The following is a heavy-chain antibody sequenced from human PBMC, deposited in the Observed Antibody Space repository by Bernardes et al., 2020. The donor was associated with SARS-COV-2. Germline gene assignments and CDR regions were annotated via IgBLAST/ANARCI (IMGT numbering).Heavy chain of an antibody. CDR2: VSDSGGST. J-gene: IGHJ3*02. CDR1: GGSISSSSYY. V-gene: IGHV3-23*01. Sequence: ETLSLTCIVSGGSISSSSYYWGWVRQTPGKGLEWVSTVSDSGGSTFYADSVKGRFTISRDNSKNTLYVQMNNLRAEDTAVYYCAKAVRYLDAFDIWGQGTMVTVSS. CDR3: AKAVRYLDAFDI. D-gene: IGHD3-9*01.